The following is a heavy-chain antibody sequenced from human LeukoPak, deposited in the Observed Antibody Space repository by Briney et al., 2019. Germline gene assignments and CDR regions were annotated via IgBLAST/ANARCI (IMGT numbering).Heavy chain of an antibody. J-gene: IGHJ6*02. CDR1: GYTFTSYG. D-gene: IGHD5-18*01. CDR3: ARAYSYGSDYYYGMDV. Sequence: ASVKVACKASGYTFTSYGISWVRQAPGQGLEWMGWISGYNGNTKYAHKVQGRVTMTTDTSTGTAYMELRSLRSDDTAVYYCARAYSYGSDYYYGMDVWGQGTTVTVPS. V-gene: IGHV1-18*01. CDR2: ISGYNGNT.